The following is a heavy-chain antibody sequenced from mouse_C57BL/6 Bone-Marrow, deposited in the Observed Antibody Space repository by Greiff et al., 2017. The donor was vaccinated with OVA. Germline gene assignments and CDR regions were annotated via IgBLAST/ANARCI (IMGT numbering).Heavy chain of an antibody. CDR1: GYAFSSSW. D-gene: IGHD1-1*01. V-gene: IGHV1-82*01. CDR3: AKHSYVGY. CDR2: IYPGDGDT. Sequence: QVQLQQSGPELVKPGASVKISCKASGYAFSSSWMNWVKQRTGKGLEWIGRIYPGDGDTNYNGKFKGKATLTADKSSSTAYMQLSSLTSEDSAVYFCAKHSYVGYWGQGTTLTVSS. J-gene: IGHJ2*01.